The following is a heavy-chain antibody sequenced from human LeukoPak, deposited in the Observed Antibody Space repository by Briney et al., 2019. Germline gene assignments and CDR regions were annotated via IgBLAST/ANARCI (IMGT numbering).Heavy chain of an antibody. V-gene: IGHV1-2*02. Sequence: ASVKVSCKASGYTFTGYYMHWVRQAPGQGLEWMGWINPNSGGTNYAQKFQGRVTMTRDTSISTAYMELSRLRSDDTAVYYCARRSYVWGNYRSDDAFDIWGQGTMVTVSS. J-gene: IGHJ3*02. CDR3: ARRSYVWGNYRSDDAFDI. D-gene: IGHD3-16*02. CDR1: GYTFTGYY. CDR2: INPNSGGT.